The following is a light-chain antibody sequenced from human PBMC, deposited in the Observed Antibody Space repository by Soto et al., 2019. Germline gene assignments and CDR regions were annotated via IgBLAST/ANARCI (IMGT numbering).Light chain of an antibody. CDR1: QSVSSSY. Sequence: EIVLTQSPGTLYLSPGERATLSCRASQSVSSSYLAWYQQKPGQTPRLLIYGASSRATGIPDRFSGSGSGTDFTLTISRLEPEDFAVYYCQQYGSSPQTFGQGTKVEIQ. J-gene: IGKJ1*01. V-gene: IGKV3-20*01. CDR3: QQYGSSPQT. CDR2: GAS.